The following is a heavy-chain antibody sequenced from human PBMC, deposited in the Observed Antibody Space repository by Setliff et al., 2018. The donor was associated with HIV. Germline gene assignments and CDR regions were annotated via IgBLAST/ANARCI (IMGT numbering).Heavy chain of an antibody. CDR2: INYSGST. CDR3: ARLAASIAARRRFDY. J-gene: IGHJ4*02. D-gene: IGHD6-6*01. V-gene: IGHV4-39*01. CDR1: GGSISSNNYY. Sequence: PSETLSLTCTVSGGSISSNNYYWGWIRQPPGKGLEWIGSINYSGSTYQNPSLKSRVTISVDTSKNQYSLKLSSVTAADTAVYCCARLAASIAARRRFDYWGQGTLVTVSS.